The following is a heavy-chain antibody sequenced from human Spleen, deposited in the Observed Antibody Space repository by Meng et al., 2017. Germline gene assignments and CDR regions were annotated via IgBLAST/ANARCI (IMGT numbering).Heavy chain of an antibody. V-gene: IGHV4-59*03. D-gene: IGHD3-9*01. Sequence: GSLRLSCTVSGSSISSYYWSWIRQPPGKGLEWIGYIYYSGSTNYNPSLKSRVTISVDTSTNQFSLRLSSVTAADTAVYYCARKDYDIVGGYNWFDRWGQGTLVTVSS. CDR1: GSSISSYY. CDR3: ARKDYDIVGGYNWFDR. CDR2: IYYSGST. J-gene: IGHJ5*02.